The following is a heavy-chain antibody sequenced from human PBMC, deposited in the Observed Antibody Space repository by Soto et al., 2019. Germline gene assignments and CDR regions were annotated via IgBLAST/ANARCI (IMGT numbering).Heavy chain of an antibody. V-gene: IGHV3-30*04. J-gene: IGHJ4*02. CDR1: GFTFTTYA. Sequence: GGSLRLSCAASGFTFTTYAIHWVRQAPGKGLEWAAVISNDGRGKYYADSVKGRFTISRDNSKNTLYLQMNSLRSDDTAVYYCARDQCFGGGRSCYYFDFWGQGTLVTVSS. CDR3: ARDQCFGGGRSCYYFDF. CDR2: ISNDGRGK. D-gene: IGHD2-15*01.